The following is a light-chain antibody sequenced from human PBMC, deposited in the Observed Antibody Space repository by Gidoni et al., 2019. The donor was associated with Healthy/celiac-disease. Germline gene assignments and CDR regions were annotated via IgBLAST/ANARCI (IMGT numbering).Light chain of an antibody. J-gene: IGKJ4*01. CDR1: QSVSSSY. CDR3: QQYGSSPLT. Sequence: EIVLTKSPGTLSLSPGERATLSCRASQSVSSSYLAWYQQKPGQAPRLLIYGASSRATGIPDRVSGSGSGTDFTLTISRLEPEDFAVYYCQQYGSSPLTFGGGTKVEIK. V-gene: IGKV3-20*01. CDR2: GAS.